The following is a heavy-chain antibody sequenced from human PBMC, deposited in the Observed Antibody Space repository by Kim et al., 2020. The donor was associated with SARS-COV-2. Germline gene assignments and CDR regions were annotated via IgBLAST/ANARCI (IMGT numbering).Heavy chain of an antibody. V-gene: IGHV3-43*01. D-gene: IGHD3-10*01. CDR3: AKMYYYGSGSYYNGGGY. J-gene: IGHJ4*02. Sequence: VKGRFTISRDNSKNSLYLQMNSLRTEDTALYYCAKMYYYGSGSYYNGGGYWGQGTLVTVSS.